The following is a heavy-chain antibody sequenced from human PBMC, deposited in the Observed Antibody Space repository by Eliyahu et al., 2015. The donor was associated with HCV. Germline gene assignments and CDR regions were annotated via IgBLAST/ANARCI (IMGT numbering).Heavy chain of an antibody. J-gene: IGHJ4*02. V-gene: IGHV1-46*01. CDR1: GYTFTTYY. Sequence: QVQLVQXGAEVKKPGASVKVSCEASGYTFTTYYMYWVRQAPGQGLEWMGIINPSGGSTIYAQKFQGRVTMTRDTSTSTVYMELNSLRSEDTAVYYCARAGTGGDILTGYYCDYWGQGTLVTVSS. CDR2: INPSGGST. D-gene: IGHD3-9*01. CDR3: ARAGTGGDILTGYYCDY.